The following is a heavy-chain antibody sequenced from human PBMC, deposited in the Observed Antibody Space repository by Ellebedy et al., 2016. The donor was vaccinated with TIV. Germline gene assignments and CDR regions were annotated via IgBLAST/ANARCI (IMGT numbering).Heavy chain of an antibody. CDR2: ISGSGGTT. V-gene: IGHV3-23*01. Sequence: PGGSLRLSCAGSGFIFSSYAMSRVRQAPGKGLEWVSGISGSGGTTNYVDSVTGRFTISRDNSKYTLNLQMNSLRAEDTAVDYCVKGRGGYYYYGMDVWGQGTTVTVSS. J-gene: IGHJ6*02. CDR1: GFIFSSYA. CDR3: VKGRGGYYYYGMDV. D-gene: IGHD3-16*01.